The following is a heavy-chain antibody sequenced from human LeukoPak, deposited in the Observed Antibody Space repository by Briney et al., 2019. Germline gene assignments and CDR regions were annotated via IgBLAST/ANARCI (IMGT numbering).Heavy chain of an antibody. CDR2: IYYSGST. CDR3: ARYSSGWYLGSTFDY. Sequence: SETLSLTCTVSGGSISSYYWSWIRQPPGKGLGWIGYIYYSGSTNYNPSLKSRVTISVDTSKNQFSLKLSSVTAADTAVYYCARYSSGWYLGSTFDYWGQGTLVTVSS. CDR1: GGSISSYY. D-gene: IGHD6-19*01. J-gene: IGHJ4*02. V-gene: IGHV4-59*01.